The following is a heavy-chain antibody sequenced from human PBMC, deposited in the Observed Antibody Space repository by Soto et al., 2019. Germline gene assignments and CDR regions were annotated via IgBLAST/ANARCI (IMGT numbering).Heavy chain of an antibody. CDR3: ARGAFIVSPCTGFDY. V-gene: IGHV3-11*04. Sequence: GGSLRLSCAASGFIFRDWFMSWIRQAPGKGLEWISYISKDSGRATRYADSVKGRFTISRDNAKNSLFLQMNNLTPEDTAVHYCARGAFIVSPCTGFDYWGQGTPVTVSS. CDR2: ISKDSGRAT. D-gene: IGHD6-13*01. J-gene: IGHJ4*02. CDR1: GFIFRDWF.